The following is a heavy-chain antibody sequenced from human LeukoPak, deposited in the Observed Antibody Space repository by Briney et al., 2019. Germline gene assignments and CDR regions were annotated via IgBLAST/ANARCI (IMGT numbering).Heavy chain of an antibody. CDR3: ARDDGSGGPFDY. CDR1: GFTVSSNY. CDR2: IYSGGTT. J-gene: IGHJ4*02. Sequence: HTGGSLRLSCVVSGFTVSSNYMSWVRQAPGKGLEWVSVIYSGGTTYYADSVKGRFTISRDNSKNTLYLQMNSLRAEDTAVYYCARDDGSGGPFDYWGQGTLVTVSS. D-gene: IGHD3-10*01. V-gene: IGHV3-66*01.